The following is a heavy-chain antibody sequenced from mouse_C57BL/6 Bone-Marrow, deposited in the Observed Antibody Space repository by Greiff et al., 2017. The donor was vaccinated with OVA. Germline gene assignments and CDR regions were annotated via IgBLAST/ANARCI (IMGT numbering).Heavy chain of an antibody. CDR1: GFTFTDYY. V-gene: IGHV7-3*01. D-gene: IGHD2-4*01. CDR2: IRNKANGYTT. CDR3: ARASTMITTYYFDY. Sequence: EVKLVESGGGLVQPGGSLSLSCAASGFTFTDYYMSWVRQPPGKALEWLGFIRNKANGYTTEYSASVKGRFTISRDNSQSILYLQMNALRAEDSATYYCARASTMITTYYFDYWGQGTTLTVSS. J-gene: IGHJ2*01.